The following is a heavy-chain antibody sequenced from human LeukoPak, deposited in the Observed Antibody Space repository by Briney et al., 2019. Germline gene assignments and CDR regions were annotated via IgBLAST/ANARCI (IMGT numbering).Heavy chain of an antibody. D-gene: IGHD6-13*01. V-gene: IGHV3-21*01. CDR2: ISSSSSYI. Sequence: PGGSLRLSCAASGFTFSSYSMNWVRQAPGKGLEWVSSISSSSSYIYYADSVKGRFTISRDNAKNSLYLQMNSLRAEDTAVYYCATGTGSSWRSESFDYWGQGTLVTVSS. CDR3: ATGTGSSWRSESFDY. CDR1: GFTFSSYS. J-gene: IGHJ4*02.